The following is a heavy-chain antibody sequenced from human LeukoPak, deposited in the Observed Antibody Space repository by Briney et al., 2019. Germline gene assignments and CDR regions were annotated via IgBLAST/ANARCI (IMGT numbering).Heavy chain of an antibody. J-gene: IGHJ4*02. CDR2: ISSSGGTI. D-gene: IGHD3-22*01. CDR3: ASPSDYYDSSGYHQVIDY. CDR1: GFTFSSCE. V-gene: IGHV3-48*03. Sequence: GGSLRLSCAASGFTFSSCEMNWVRRTPGKGLEWVSYISSSGGTIYYADSVKGRFTISRDNAKNSLYLQMNSLRAEDTAVYYCASPSDYYDSSGYHQVIDYWGQGTLVTVSS.